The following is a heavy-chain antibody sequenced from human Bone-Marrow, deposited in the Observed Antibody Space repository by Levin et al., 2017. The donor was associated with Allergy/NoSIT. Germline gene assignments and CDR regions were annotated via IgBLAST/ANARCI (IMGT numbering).Heavy chain of an antibody. D-gene: IGHD3-22*01. V-gene: IGHV4-59*08. J-gene: IGHJ4*02. Sequence: SETLSLTCNVSGGTISSNYYWSWIRQPPGKGLEWIGYIFHSGATNHNPSLKSRVTVSVDKSRNQVSLKLSSVTAADTAVYYCTRHSTYCYDNSLRVGAFDYWGQGILVTVSS. CDR1: GGTISSNYY. CDR2: IFHSGAT. CDR3: TRHSTYCYDNSLRVGAFDY.